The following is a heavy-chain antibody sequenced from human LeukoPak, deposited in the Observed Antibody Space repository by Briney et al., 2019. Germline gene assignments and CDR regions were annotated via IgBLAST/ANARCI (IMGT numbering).Heavy chain of an antibody. V-gene: IGHV4-39*07. CDR1: GGSISSSSYY. D-gene: IGHD5-12*01. J-gene: IGHJ5*02. CDR3: ARVIRYGYVVNNWFDP. CDR2: INYRGNT. Sequence: PSETLSLTCTVSGGSISSSSYYWGWIRQPPGKGLDWIGIINYRGNTYYNPSLKSRVTISVDTSKNQFSLKLSSVTAADTAVYYCARVIRYGYVVNNWFDPWGQGALVTVSS.